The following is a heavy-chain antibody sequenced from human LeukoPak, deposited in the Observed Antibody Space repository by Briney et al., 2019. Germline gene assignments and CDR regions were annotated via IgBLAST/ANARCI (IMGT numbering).Heavy chain of an antibody. V-gene: IGHV4-59*02. Sequence: PSETLSLTCVVSGGSVSGYYWGWIRQPPGRGLEWIGYVYYSGSTNYNPSLKSRVTISVDTSKNQFSLKLSSVTAADTAVYYCATIAARPLSGDYWGQGTLVTVSS. J-gene: IGHJ4*02. CDR2: VYYSGST. CDR1: GGSVSGYY. D-gene: IGHD6-6*01. CDR3: ATIAARPLSGDY.